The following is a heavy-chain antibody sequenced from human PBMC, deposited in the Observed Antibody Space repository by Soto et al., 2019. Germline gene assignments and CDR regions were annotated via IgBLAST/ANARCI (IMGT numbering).Heavy chain of an antibody. CDR3: ARSFDWYAIDQ. D-gene: IGHD3-9*01. Sequence: SETLSLTCTVSSASITSEQRWTWVRQPPGKGLEWIGEIHHTGITNNNPSLKRRVTMSVDKSKNQLSLNLNSVTAADTAVYYCARSFDWYAIDQWGQGTLVTVSS. CDR2: IHHTGIT. V-gene: IGHV4-4*02. J-gene: IGHJ4*02. CDR1: SASITSEQR.